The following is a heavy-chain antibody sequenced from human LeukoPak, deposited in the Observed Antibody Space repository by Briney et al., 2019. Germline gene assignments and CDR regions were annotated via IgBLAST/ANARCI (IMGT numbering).Heavy chain of an antibody. V-gene: IGHV4-39*01. Sequence: PSETLSLTCTVSGGSISSSRYYWAWIRQPPGKGLECIASIDHSGSTNYNPSLKSRVTTSVDTSKNQFSLKSSSVTAADTAVYYCARVGYCSSTSCYVRYFDLWGRGTLVTVSS. CDR2: IDHSGST. CDR1: GGSISSSRYY. J-gene: IGHJ2*01. CDR3: ARVGYCSSTSCYVRYFDL. D-gene: IGHD2-2*01.